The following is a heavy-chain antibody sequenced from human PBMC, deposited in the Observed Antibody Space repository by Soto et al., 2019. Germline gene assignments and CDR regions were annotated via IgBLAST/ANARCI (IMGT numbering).Heavy chain of an antibody. V-gene: IGHV1-2*04. Sequence: QVQLVQSGAEVTQPGASVKVSCKASAYTFSGYYIHWVRQAPGQGLEWMGWINPSSGATNYAQKFQGWVTMTRDTSITTVYMELSRLKSDDTAVYYCATARANVAPNWFDPWGQGTLVTVSS. CDR2: INPSSGAT. CDR3: ATARANVAPNWFDP. J-gene: IGHJ5*02. CDR1: AYTFSGYY. D-gene: IGHD5-12*01.